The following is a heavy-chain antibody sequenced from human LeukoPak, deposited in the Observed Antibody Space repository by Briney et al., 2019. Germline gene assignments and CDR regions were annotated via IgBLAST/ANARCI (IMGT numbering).Heavy chain of an antibody. D-gene: IGHD5-24*01. CDR1: GFTFSSYG. V-gene: IGHV3-30*03. CDR2: ISYDGSNK. Sequence: GGSLRLSCAASGFTFSSYGMHWVRQAPGKGLEWVAVISYDGSNKHYADSVQGRFTISRDNSENTLYLQMNSLRAEDTAVYYCARGREMATRKRGSDFDYWGQGTLVTVSS. J-gene: IGHJ4*02. CDR3: ARGREMATRKRGSDFDY.